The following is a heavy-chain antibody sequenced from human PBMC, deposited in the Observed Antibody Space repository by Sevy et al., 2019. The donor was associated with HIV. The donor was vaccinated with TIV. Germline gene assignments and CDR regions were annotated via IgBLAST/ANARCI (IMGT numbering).Heavy chain of an antibody. Sequence: SETLSLNCAVYGGSFSGYYWSWIRQPPGKGLEWIGEINHSGSTNYNPSLKSRVTISVDTSKNQFSLKLSSVTAADTAVYYCARGKGITIFGVVTPYYYYGMDVWGQGTTVTVSS. CDR1: GGSFSGYY. D-gene: IGHD3-3*01. CDR2: INHSGST. V-gene: IGHV4-34*01. CDR3: ARGKGITIFGVVTPYYYYGMDV. J-gene: IGHJ6*02.